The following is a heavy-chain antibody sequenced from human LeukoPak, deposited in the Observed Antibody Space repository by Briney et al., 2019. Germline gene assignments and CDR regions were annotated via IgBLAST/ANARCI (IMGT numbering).Heavy chain of an antibody. CDR1: GFTFSDYY. Sequence: GGSLRLSCAASGFTFSDYYMSWIRQAPGKGLEWVSYISSSGSTIYYADSVKGRFTISRDNSKNTLYLQMNSLRAEDTAVYYCAKDGLSTVVTLRDYYYYYYMDVWGKGTTVTVSS. CDR3: AKDGLSTVVTLRDYYYYYYMDV. V-gene: IGHV3-11*04. J-gene: IGHJ6*03. CDR2: ISSSGSTI. D-gene: IGHD4-23*01.